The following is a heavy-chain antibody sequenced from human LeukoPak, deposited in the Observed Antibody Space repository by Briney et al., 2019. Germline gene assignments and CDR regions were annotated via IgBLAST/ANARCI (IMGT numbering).Heavy chain of an antibody. J-gene: IGHJ5*02. D-gene: IGHD2-15*01. CDR3: ARGLGGYCSGGSCRPHNWFDP. CDR2: INHSGST. Sequence: PSETLSLTCAVYGGSFSGYYWSWIRQPPGKGLEWIGEINHSGSTNYNPSLKSRVTISVDTSQSQFSLKLSSVTAADTAVYYCARGLGGYCSGGSCRPHNWFDPWGQGTLVTVSS. CDR1: GGSFSGYY. V-gene: IGHV4-34*01.